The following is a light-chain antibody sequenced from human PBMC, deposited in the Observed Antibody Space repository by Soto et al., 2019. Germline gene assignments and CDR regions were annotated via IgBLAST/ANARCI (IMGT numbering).Light chain of an antibody. CDR3: QQYGSSGT. CDR1: QSVSTN. CDR2: GAS. Sequence: EIVMTQSPATLSVSPGERATLSCRASQSVSTNLAWYQQKPGQAPRLLIYGASNRATGIPDRFSGSGSGTDFTLTIRRMEPEDFAVYYCQQYGSSGTFGQGTKGDIK. V-gene: IGKV3-20*01. J-gene: IGKJ1*01.